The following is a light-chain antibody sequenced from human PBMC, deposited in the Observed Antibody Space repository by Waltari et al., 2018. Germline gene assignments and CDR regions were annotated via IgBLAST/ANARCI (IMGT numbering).Light chain of an antibody. CDR1: QGINNW. Sequence: DIQMTQSPSSVSASVGDRVTITCRASQGINNWLAWYQQKPGRAPTLLIYSASPLQSGVPSRFSGRGSGTEFTLTISSLQSEDFAVYYCQQAYSFPFTFGPGTKVDI. V-gene: IGKV1-12*01. CDR3: QQAYSFPFT. CDR2: SAS. J-gene: IGKJ3*01.